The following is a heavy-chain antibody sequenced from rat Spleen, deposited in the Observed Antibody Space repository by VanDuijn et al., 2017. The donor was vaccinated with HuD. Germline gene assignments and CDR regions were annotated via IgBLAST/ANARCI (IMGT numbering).Heavy chain of an antibody. J-gene: IGHJ2*01. CDR1: RFTFTNYG. V-gene: IGHV5-22*01. Sequence: EVQLVESGGGSVQPGRSVKLSCAASRFTFTNYGMAWVRQAPKKGLEWVAYVSYDGSSTYYRDSVKGRFTFSRDNAKSTLYLQMNSLRSEDTATYYCARLEPPFDYWGQGVMVTVSS. D-gene: IGHD3-1*01. CDR3: ARLEPPFDY. CDR2: VSYDGSST.